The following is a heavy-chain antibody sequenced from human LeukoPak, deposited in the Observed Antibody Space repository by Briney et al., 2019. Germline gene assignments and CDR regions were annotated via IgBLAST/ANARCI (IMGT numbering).Heavy chain of an antibody. V-gene: IGHV3-74*01. D-gene: IGHD2-2*01. CDR3: ASRYCGRTSCGEFDY. CDR1: GFTFSSYW. CDR2: INSDGSST. Sequence: GGSLRLSCAASGFTFSSYWMHWVRQAPGKGLVWVSRINSDGSSTSYADSVKGRFTISRDNAKNTLYLQLNSLRAEDTAVYYCASRYCGRTSCGEFDYWGQGTLVTVSS. J-gene: IGHJ4*02.